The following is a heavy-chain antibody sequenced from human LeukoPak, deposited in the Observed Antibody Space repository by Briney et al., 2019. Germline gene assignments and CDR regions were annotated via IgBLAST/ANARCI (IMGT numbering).Heavy chain of an antibody. J-gene: IGHJ3*02. Sequence: PSETLSLTCTVSGGSISSSSYYWGWIRQPPGKGLEWIGSIYYSGSTYYNPSLKSRVTISVDTSKNQFSLKLSSVTAADTAVYYCARRTSRNDAFDIWGQGTMVTVSS. CDR3: ARRTSRNDAFDI. CDR1: GGSISSSSYY. CDR2: IYYSGST. V-gene: IGHV4-39*01.